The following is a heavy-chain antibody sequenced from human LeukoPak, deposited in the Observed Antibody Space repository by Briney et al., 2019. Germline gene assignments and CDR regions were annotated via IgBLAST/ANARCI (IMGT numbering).Heavy chain of an antibody. J-gene: IGHJ4*02. CDR3: TSVRYLGPGRHDH. Sequence: GGSLRLSCAASGFTFSGSAMHWVRQASGKGLEWVGRIRSKANNYATAYAASVKGRFTISRDDSSNTAYLQMNSLKTEDTAVYYCTSVRYLGPGRHDHWGQGTLVTVSS. CDR2: IRSKANNYAT. D-gene: IGHD3-9*01. CDR1: GFTFSGSA. V-gene: IGHV3-73*01.